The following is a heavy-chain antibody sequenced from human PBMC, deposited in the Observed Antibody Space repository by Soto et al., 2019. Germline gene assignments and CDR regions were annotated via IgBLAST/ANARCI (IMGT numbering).Heavy chain of an antibody. CDR1: GFTFSLYD. V-gene: IGHV3-30-3*01. CDR2: ISFDGNVK. CDR3: ARQLARRFYDSTGQADASDM. J-gene: IGHJ3*02. D-gene: IGHD3-22*01. Sequence: GGSLRLSCEASGFTFSLYDMHWVRQAPGKGLEWVALISFDGNVKSYADYVKGRFTISRDNSENSLFVQMNILRPDDTAVYYCARQLARRFYDSTGQADASDMWGQGTMVTVSS.